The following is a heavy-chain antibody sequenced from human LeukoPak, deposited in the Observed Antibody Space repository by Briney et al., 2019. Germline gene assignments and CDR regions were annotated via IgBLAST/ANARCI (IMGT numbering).Heavy chain of an antibody. CDR3: ARANRPDDYGGNSGATEFDY. CDR1: GFTFSSYD. Sequence: GGSLRLSCAASGFTFSSYDMHWVRHAPGKGLERVSAIGTAGDTYYPGSVKGRFTISRENAKNSLYLQMNSLRAGDTAVYYCARANRPDDYGGNSGATEFDYWGQGTLVTVSS. CDR2: IGTAGDT. J-gene: IGHJ4*02. V-gene: IGHV3-13*01. D-gene: IGHD4-23*01.